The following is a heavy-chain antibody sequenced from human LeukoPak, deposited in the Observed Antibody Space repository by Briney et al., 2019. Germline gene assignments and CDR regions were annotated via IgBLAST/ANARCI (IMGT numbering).Heavy chain of an antibody. CDR2: INPSGGST. J-gene: IGHJ4*02. Sequence: GASVKVSCKASGYTFNNYAMNWVRQAPGQGLEWMGIINPSGGSTSYAQKFQGRVTMTRDMSTSTVYMELSSLRSEDTAVYYCARDSEDTTMGPGYWGQGTLVTVSS. CDR3: ARDSEDTTMGPGY. CDR1: GYTFNNYA. D-gene: IGHD5-18*01. V-gene: IGHV1-46*02.